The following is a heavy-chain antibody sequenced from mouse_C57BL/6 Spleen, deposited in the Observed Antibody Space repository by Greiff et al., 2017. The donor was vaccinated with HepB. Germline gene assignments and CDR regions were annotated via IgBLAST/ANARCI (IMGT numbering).Heavy chain of an antibody. Sequence: EVMLVESGGGLVQPGGSLKLSCAASGFTFSDYYMYWVRQTPEKRLEWVAYISNGGGSTFYPDTVKGRFTISRDNAKNTLYLQMSRLKSEDTAMYYCARLLRNYAMDYWGQGTSVTVSS. V-gene: IGHV5-12*01. CDR1: GFTFSDYY. CDR3: ARLLRNYAMDY. CDR2: ISNGGGST. J-gene: IGHJ4*01. D-gene: IGHD1-1*01.